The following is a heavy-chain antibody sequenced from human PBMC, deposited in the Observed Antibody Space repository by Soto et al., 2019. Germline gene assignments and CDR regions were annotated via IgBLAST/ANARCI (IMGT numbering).Heavy chain of an antibody. CDR1: GFTFSSYG. D-gene: IGHD2-15*01. Sequence: GGSLRLSCAASGFTFSSYGMHWVRQAPGKGLEWVAVIWYDGSNKYYVDSVKGRFTISRDNSKNTLYLQMNSLRAEDTAVYYCARESWWQAGDYWGQGTLVTVSS. CDR2: IWYDGSNK. J-gene: IGHJ4*02. V-gene: IGHV3-33*01. CDR3: ARESWWQAGDY.